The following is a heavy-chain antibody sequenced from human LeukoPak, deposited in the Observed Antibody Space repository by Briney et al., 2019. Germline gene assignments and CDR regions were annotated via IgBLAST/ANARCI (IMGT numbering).Heavy chain of an antibody. V-gene: IGHV4-59*10. J-gene: IGHJ4*02. CDR1: GGSFSGYY. Sequence: PSETLSLTYAVYGGSFSGYYWSWIRQPPGKGLEWIGRIYTSGSTNYNPSLKSRVTMSVDTSKNQFSLKLSSVTAADTAVYYCARVAAVAGHFDYWGQGTLVTVSS. CDR2: IYTSGST. D-gene: IGHD6-19*01. CDR3: ARVAAVAGHFDY.